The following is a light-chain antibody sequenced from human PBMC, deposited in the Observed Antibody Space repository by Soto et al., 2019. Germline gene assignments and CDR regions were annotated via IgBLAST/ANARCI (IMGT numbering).Light chain of an antibody. CDR2: DAF. CDR3: HQRSSWPIT. CDR1: QSVSTN. J-gene: IGKJ5*01. V-gene: IGKV3-11*01. Sequence: ETVMTQSPATLSVSPGERATLSCRASQSVSTNLAWYQQKPGQAPRLLIYDAFNRATGIPARFSGSGSGTDYTLTISSLEPEDFAVYYCHQRSSWPITFGQGTRLENK.